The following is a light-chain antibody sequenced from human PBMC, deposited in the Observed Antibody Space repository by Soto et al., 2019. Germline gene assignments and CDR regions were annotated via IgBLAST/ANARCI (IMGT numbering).Light chain of an antibody. CDR2: GVS. J-gene: IGKJ2*01. V-gene: IGKV3-15*01. CDR1: QSVSSN. Sequence: EIVMTQSPATLSVSPGERATLSCRASQSVSSNLAWYQQKPGQAPRLLIFGVSTRATGIPGSFSGSGSGTEFTLTISSLQSEDFAVYYCQQYNDWPYTFGQGTQVDIK. CDR3: QQYNDWPYT.